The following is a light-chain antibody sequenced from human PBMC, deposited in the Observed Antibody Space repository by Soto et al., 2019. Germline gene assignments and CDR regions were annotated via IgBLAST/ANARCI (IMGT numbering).Light chain of an antibody. CDR1: QAISNW. CDR2: AAS. J-gene: IGKJ4*01. CDR3: QPAYSLPLS. V-gene: IGKV1-12*01. Sequence: DTQMTQPPSSVSASVGDRVIITCRTSQAISNWLAWYQHKPGKAPKLLIYAASSLQSGVPSRFSGSGSGTDFTLSIGSQQAEDFGTYYCQPAYSLPLSFGGGTKVEIK.